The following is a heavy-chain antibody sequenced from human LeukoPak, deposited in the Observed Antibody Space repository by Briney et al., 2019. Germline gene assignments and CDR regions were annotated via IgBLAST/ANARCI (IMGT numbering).Heavy chain of an antibody. V-gene: IGHV3-30*02. CDR2: IRYDGSNK. J-gene: IGHJ4*02. CDR3: AKDQAVAGHPLDY. CDR1: GFTFSNYD. D-gene: IGHD6-19*01. Sequence: GGSLSLSCAASGFTFSNYDVHWVRQAPGKGLEWVAFIRYDGSNKYYADSVKGRFTISRDNSKNTLYLQMNSLRAEDTAIYYCAKDQAVAGHPLDYWGQGTLVTVSS.